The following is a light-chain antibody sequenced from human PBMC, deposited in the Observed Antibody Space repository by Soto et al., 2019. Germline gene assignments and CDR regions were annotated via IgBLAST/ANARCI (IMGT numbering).Light chain of an antibody. CDR3: HVWDGGSDLVA. V-gene: IGLV2-11*01. CDR2: DVT. Sequence: QSVLTQPRSVSGSPGQSVTISCTGTSSDVDDYNYVSWYQQHPDTAPKLMIYDVTKRPSGVPDRFSGSKSGNTASLTISGLQAEDEADYYCHVWDGGSDLVAFGGGTKLTVL. J-gene: IGLJ2*01. CDR1: SSDVDDYNY.